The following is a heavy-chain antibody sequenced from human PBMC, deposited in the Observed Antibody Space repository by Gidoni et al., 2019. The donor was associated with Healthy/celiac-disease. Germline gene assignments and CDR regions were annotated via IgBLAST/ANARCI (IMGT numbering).Heavy chain of an antibody. CDR1: GFTFSSYW. V-gene: IGHV3-7*01. CDR3: ASSYSSGWYFDY. D-gene: IGHD6-19*01. CDR2: IKQDGSEK. Sequence: EVQLVESGGGLVQPGGSLRLSCAASGFTFSSYWMSWVRQAPGKGLEWVANIKQDGSEKYYVDSVKGRFTISRDNAKNSLYLQMNSLSAEDTSVYYCASSYSSGWYFDYWGQGTLVTVSS. J-gene: IGHJ4*02.